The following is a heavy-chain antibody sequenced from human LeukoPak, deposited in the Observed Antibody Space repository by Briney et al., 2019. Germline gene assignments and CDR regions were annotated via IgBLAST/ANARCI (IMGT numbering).Heavy chain of an antibody. CDR1: GGSISSSDSY. V-gene: IGHV4-39*07. J-gene: IGHJ4*02. Sequence: SETLSLTCTVSGGSISSSDSYRGWIRQPPGKGLEWIGSLYYSGSSYYNPSLKSRVTISVDTSKNQFSLKLSSVTAADTAVYYCARVADLRGLYYFDYWGQGTLVTVSS. CDR3: ARVADLRGLYYFDY. CDR2: LYYSGSS.